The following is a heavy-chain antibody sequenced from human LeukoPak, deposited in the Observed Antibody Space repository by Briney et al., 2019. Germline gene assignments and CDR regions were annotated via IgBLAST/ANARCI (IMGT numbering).Heavy chain of an antibody. V-gene: IGHV5-51*01. CDR1: GYIFTSYC. J-gene: IGHJ4*02. Sequence: GQSLKISCKGSGYIFTSYCICWVCQITGKCMDWMGIIYTGDSDTRYSPSFQGQVTISADKSISTAYLQWSTLRASDTAMYYCARGSGPYFDYWGQGTLVSVSS. CDR3: ARGSGPYFDY. CDR2: IYTGDSDT.